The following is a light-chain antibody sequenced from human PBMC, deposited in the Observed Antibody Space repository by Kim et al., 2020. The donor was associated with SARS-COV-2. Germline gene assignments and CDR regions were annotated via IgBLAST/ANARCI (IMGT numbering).Light chain of an antibody. CDR1: SSDVGGYNY. Sequence: GQPITISCTGTSSDVGGYNYVSWYQQHPGKDPKLMIYDVSTRPSGVSNRFSGSKSGNTASLTISGLQAEDEADYYCSSYTSSSTVVFGGGTQLTVL. CDR2: DVS. J-gene: IGLJ2*01. V-gene: IGLV2-14*03. CDR3: SSYTSSSTVV.